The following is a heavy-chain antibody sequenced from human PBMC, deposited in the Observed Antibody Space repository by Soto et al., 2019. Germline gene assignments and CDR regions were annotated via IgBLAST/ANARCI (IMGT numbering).Heavy chain of an antibody. CDR2: MHYTGFS. J-gene: IGHJ4*02. CDR3: DPSYGTAWYPF. CDR1: GDSVTTHY. Sequence: SETLSLTCSFSGDSVTTHYLTWIRQSPERGLEWIAYMHYTGFSHYNPSLKSRLTISVDKSKNQFTLQLTSVTVADTAVYYCDPSYGTAWYPFGGQEPQVTVP. V-gene: IGHV4-59*02. D-gene: IGHD6-13*01.